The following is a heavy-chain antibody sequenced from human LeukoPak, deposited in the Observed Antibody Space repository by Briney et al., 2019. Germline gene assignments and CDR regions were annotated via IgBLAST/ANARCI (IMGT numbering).Heavy chain of an antibody. J-gene: IGHJ5*02. Sequence: SETLSLTCTVSGGSISSYYSSWIRQPPGKGLEWIGYIYYSGSTNYNPSLKSRVTISVDTSKTQFSLKLSSVTAADTAVYYCARAPAYYYDSSGYSPNWFDAWGQGTLVTVSS. V-gene: IGHV4-59*01. CDR2: IYYSGST. CDR1: GGSISSYY. CDR3: ARAPAYYYDSSGYSPNWFDA. D-gene: IGHD3-22*01.